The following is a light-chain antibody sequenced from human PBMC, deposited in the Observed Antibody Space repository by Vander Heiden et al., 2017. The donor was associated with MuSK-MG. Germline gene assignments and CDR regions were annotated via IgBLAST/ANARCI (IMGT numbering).Light chain of an antibody. CDR2: ANN. CDR1: SSNIGAGYD. J-gene: IGLJ2*01. CDR3: QSYDSSRSVV. V-gene: IGLV1-40*01. Sequence: QSVLTQPPSVSGAPGQRVTISCPGNSSNIGAGYDVHWYQQLPGTAPKLLIYANNKRPAGVPDRFSGSKSGASASLAITGLQAEDEADYYGQSYDSSRSVVFGGGTKLTVL.